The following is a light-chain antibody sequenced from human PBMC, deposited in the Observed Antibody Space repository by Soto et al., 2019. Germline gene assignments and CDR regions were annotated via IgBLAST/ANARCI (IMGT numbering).Light chain of an antibody. CDR1: QSIGVW. V-gene: IGKV1-5*03. CDR3: QQYESYIYT. J-gene: IGKJ2*01. CDR2: KSS. Sequence: DIHMTQSPSTLSASVGDRVTITCRASQSIGVWLAWYQQKPGQAPKLLIYKSSRLASGVPSRFSASGSVTEFTLTIRSLQPDDFATYYCQQYESYIYTFGQGTQLGSK.